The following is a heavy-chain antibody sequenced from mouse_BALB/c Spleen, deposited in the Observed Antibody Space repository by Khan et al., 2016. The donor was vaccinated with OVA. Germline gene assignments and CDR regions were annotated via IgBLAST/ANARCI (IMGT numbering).Heavy chain of an antibody. CDR3: GRDDWFAY. J-gene: IGHJ3*01. CDR2: ISSGDST. V-gene: IGHV5-6-5*01. Sequence: EVELVESGGGLVKPGGSLKLSCAASGFTFSNYAMSWVRQSPEQRLEWVASISSGDSTYYPDSVKGRFTTSRDNARNILYLHMSSLRSEDTATYFCGRDDWFAYWGQGTLVTVSA. CDR1: GFTFSNYA.